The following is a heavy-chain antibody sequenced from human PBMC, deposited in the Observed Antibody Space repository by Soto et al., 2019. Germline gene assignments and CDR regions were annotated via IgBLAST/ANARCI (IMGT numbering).Heavy chain of an antibody. D-gene: IGHD4-17*01. Sequence: SQTLSLPCAISGDSVSSNSAAWTWVRQSPSRGLEWLGTTYYRSKWYSDYAVSVKSRITINPDTSKNQFSLQLKSVTPEDTALYFCARDLRGPTTAVTNLVVDYYGLDVWGQGTTVTVSS. J-gene: IGHJ6*02. CDR1: GDSVSSNSAA. CDR3: ARDLRGPTTAVTNLVVDYYGLDV. CDR2: TYYRSKWYS. V-gene: IGHV6-1*01.